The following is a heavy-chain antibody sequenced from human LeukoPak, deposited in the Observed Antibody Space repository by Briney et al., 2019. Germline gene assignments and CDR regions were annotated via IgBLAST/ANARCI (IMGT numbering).Heavy chain of an antibody. Sequence: PGGSLRLSCAASGFTFSSYWMSWVRQAPGKGLEWVANIKQDGSEKYYADSVKGRFSISRDNAKKSLNLQMNSLRAEDTAVYYCARDFDNEFGRVYLYVFDYWGQGTLVTVSS. CDR1: GFTFSSYW. CDR2: IKQDGSEK. D-gene: IGHD2-8*01. J-gene: IGHJ4*02. CDR3: ARDFDNEFGRVYLYVFDY. V-gene: IGHV3-7*01.